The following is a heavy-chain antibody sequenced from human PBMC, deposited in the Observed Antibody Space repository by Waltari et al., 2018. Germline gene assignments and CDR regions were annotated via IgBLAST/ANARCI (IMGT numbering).Heavy chain of an antibody. J-gene: IGHJ4*02. V-gene: IGHV1-46*01. CDR3: ARGNWNAEDFFKY. Sequence: QVQLVQSGAEVKDPGASVRVSCKASGYTFSTYSMHWVRQAPGQGLEWMGMGTPSGDTMYGKRFQGRVTMTRDTSTGTSYMDLNSLTSKDTAMYYCARGNWNAEDFFKYWGQGTLVTVSS. CDR1: GYTFSTYS. CDR2: GTPSGDT. D-gene: IGHD1-1*01.